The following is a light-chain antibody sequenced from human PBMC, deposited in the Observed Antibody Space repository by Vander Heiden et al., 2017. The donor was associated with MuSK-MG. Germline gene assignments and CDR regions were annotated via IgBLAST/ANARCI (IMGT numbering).Light chain of an antibody. CDR1: QRISSY. CDR3: QQSYSTPCT. V-gene: IGKV1-39*01. Sequence: DNKMTKSPSSLPASAGDSVTITCRASQRISSYLNWYQQKPGKAPKLLIYAASSLQSGVPSRFSGSGSGTDFTLTISSLQPEDFATYYCQQSYSTPCTFGQGTKLEIK. CDR2: AAS. J-gene: IGKJ2*02.